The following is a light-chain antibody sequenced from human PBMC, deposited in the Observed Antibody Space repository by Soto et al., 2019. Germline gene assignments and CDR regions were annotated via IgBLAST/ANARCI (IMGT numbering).Light chain of an antibody. Sequence: DVQMPQSPTLLSASVGDTVTITCRGGHNFKNYINWYQYRPGKAPKLLIYAATSLQAGAPYRFAATASGADFTLTIMSLQPEDSATYYCQPSYLSPQTFGQGTKLEI. CDR2: AAT. CDR3: QPSYLSPQT. V-gene: IGKV1-39*01. J-gene: IGKJ2*01. CDR1: HNFKNY.